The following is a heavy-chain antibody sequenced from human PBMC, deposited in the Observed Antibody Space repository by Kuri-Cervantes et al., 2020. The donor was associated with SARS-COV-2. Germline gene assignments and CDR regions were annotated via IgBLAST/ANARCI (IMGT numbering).Heavy chain of an antibody. V-gene: IGHV3-30-3*01. Sequence: GGSLRLSCAASGFTFSSYAMHWVRQAPGKGLEWVAVISYDGSNKYYADSVKGRFTISRDNSKNTLYLQMNSLRAEDTAVYYYARSYYDYIRGSYRPEALDYWGQGTLVTVSS. CDR1: GFTFSSYA. J-gene: IGHJ4*02. CDR2: ISYDGSNK. D-gene: IGHD3-16*02. CDR3: ARSYYDYIRGSYRPEALDY.